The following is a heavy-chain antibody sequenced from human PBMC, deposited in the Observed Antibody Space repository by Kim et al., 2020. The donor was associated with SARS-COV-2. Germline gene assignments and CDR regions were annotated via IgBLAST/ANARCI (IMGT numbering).Heavy chain of an antibody. CDR2: IYTSGST. D-gene: IGHD3-3*01. Sequence: SETLSLTCTVSGGSISSYYWSWIRQPAGKGLEWIGRIYTSGSTNYNPSLKSRVTMSVDTSKNQFSLKLSSVTAADTAVYYCARVWRGVYDFWSGYKAHDKLWFDPWGQGTLVTVSS. J-gene: IGHJ5*02. V-gene: IGHV4-4*07. CDR3: ARVWRGVYDFWSGYKAHDKLWFDP. CDR1: GGSISSYY.